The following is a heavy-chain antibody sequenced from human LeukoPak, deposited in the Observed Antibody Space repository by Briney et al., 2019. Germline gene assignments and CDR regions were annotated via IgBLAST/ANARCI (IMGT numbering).Heavy chain of an antibody. J-gene: IGHJ4*02. V-gene: IGHV3-21*01. CDR3: ARAQPAAIEGPGFDY. CDR1: GFTFSSYS. D-gene: IGHD2-2*01. Sequence: GGSLRLSCAASGFTFSSYSMNWVRQAPGKGLEWGSSISSSSRYIYYADSVKGRFTISRDNAKNSLYLQMNSLRAEDTAVYYCARAQPAAIEGPGFDYWGQGTLVTVSS. CDR2: ISSSSRYI.